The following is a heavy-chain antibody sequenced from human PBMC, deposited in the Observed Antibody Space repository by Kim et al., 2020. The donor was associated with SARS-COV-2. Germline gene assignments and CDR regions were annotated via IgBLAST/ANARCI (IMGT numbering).Heavy chain of an antibody. CDR1: GYTFTSYA. V-gene: IGHV1-3*01. J-gene: IGHJ5*02. Sequence: ASVKASCKASGYTFTSYAMHWVRQAPGQRLEWMGWINAGNGNTKYSQKFQGRVTITRDTSASTAYMELSSLRSEDTAVYYCARVATMVRGFNWFDPWGQGTLVTVSS. CDR2: INAGNGNT. CDR3: ARVATMVRGFNWFDP. D-gene: IGHD3-10*01.